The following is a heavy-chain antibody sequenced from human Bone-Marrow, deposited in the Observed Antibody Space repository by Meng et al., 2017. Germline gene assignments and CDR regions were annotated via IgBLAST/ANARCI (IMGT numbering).Heavy chain of an antibody. CDR1: GLNFNDAW. CDR2: IKSKGSGGTT. J-gene: IGHJ5*01. V-gene: IGHV3-15*03. CDR3: AHIGDIATTRLES. Sequence: GGPLRPSFAVSGLNFNDAWMSWVPQAPGKGLEWIGRIKSKGSGGTTDYSAPVKGRFTVSRDDSKNTLYLQMNRLKTEDTAVYHCAHIGDIATTRLESWGQGTLVTVSS. D-gene: IGHD5-12*01.